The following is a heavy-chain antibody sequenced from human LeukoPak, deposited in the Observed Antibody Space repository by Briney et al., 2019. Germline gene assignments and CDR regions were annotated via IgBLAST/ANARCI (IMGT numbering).Heavy chain of an antibody. CDR2: IRDDGSNK. V-gene: IGHV3-30*02. CDR3: AKPRIVLMVYAIGDY. Sequence: GGSLRLSCAASGFTFSSYGMHWVRQAPGKGLGWVAFIRDDGSNKYYADSVQGRFTISRDNSKHTLYLQMTSLRAEHPAVYYCAKPRIVLMVYAIGDYWGQGPLVTVSS. D-gene: IGHD2-8*01. J-gene: IGHJ4*02. CDR1: GFTFSSYG.